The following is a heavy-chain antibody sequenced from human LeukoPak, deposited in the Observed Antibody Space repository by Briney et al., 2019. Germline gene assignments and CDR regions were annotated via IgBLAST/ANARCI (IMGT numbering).Heavy chain of an antibody. J-gene: IGHJ6*02. CDR2: MNHNSGNT. D-gene: IGHD3-16*02. V-gene: IGHV1-8*01. CDR1: GYTFTSYD. CDR3: ARERSYPTDYYYYVMDV. Sequence: ASVKVSCKASGYTFTSYDINWVRQATGQGREWMGWMNHNSGNTGYAQKLQGRVTMTRNTSISTAYMELSSMRSEDTAVYYCARERSYPTDYYYYVMDVWGQGTTVAVSS.